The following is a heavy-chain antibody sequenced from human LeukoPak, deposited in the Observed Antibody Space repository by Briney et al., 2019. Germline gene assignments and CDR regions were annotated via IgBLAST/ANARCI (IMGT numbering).Heavy chain of an antibody. Sequence: SETLSLTCTVSGDSISSTNYYWGWIRQPPGKGLEWIGSIYYSGSTYYNPSLESRVTISVDASKNQFSLKLSSVTAADTAVYYCATSGWYLLPGVYWGQGTLVTVSS. CDR3: ATSGWYLLPGVY. D-gene: IGHD6-19*01. CDR1: GDSISSTNYY. J-gene: IGHJ4*02. CDR2: IYYSGST. V-gene: IGHV4-39*01.